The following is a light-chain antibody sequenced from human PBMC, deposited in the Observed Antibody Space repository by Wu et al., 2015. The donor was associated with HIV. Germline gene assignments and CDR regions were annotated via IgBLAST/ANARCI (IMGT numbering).Light chain of an antibody. V-gene: IGKV3-11*01. Sequence: EVVLTQSPVTLSLSPGERATLSCRASQHIRGFLAWYQQKPGQAPRLLIYDSSYRATGIPARFSGSGSGTDFTLTISSLQPEDFATYYCQQSYSTPYSFGQGTKLEIK. CDR1: QHIRGF. CDR3: QQSYSTPYS. CDR2: DSS. J-gene: IGKJ2*03.